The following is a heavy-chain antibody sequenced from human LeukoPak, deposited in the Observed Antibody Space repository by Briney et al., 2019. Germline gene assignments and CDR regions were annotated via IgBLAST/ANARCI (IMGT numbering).Heavy chain of an antibody. CDR3: ARDANGVLGDY. J-gene: IGHJ4*02. CDR1: GYTFSSYG. D-gene: IGHD2-8*01. V-gene: IGHV1-18*01. Sequence: ASVKVSCKASGYTFSSYGISWVRQAPGQGLEWMGWISVYSGNTNYAQRFQDRVTMTTDTSTTTAYMELRSLRSDDTAMYYCARDANGVLGDYWGQGPLVTVSS. CDR2: ISVYSGNT.